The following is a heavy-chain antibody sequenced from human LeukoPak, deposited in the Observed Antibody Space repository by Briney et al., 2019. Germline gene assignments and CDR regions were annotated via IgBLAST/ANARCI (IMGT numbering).Heavy chain of an antibody. J-gene: IGHJ4*02. Sequence: SETLSLTCTVSGDSISSGDYYWSWIRQPPGKGLEWIGYIYCSGSTYYNPSLKSRVTISVDTSKNQFSLKLSSVTAADTAVYYCARGDYGLNEFDYWGQGTLVTVSS. V-gene: IGHV4-30-4*08. CDR3: ARGDYGLNEFDY. D-gene: IGHD4-17*01. CDR1: GDSISSGDYY. CDR2: IYCSGST.